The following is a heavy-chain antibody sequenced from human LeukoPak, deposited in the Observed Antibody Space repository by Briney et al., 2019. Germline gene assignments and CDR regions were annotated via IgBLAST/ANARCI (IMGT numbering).Heavy chain of an antibody. CDR1: GFTFSSYA. Sequence: GGSLRLSCAASGFTFSSYAMSWVRQAPGKGLEWVSAISGSGGSTYYADSVKGRFTISRDNSKNTLYLQMNSLRAEDTAVYYCAKDQHYDSSGYYHSSSLFDAFDIWGQGTMATVSS. CDR3: AKDQHYDSSGYYHSSSLFDAFDI. J-gene: IGHJ3*02. CDR2: ISGSGGST. D-gene: IGHD3-22*01. V-gene: IGHV3-23*01.